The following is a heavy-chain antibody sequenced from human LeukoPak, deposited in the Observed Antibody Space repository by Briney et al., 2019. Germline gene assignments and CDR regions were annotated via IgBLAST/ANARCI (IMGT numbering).Heavy chain of an antibody. V-gene: IGHV4-31*03. Sequence: PSETLSLTCTVSGGSISSGGYYWSWIRQHPGKGLEWIGYIYYSGSTYYNPSLKSRVTISVDTSKNQFSLKLNSVTAADTAVYYCARVKGTAAGVPDYWGQRTLVTVSS. CDR1: GGSISSGGYY. D-gene: IGHD6-13*01. J-gene: IGHJ4*02. CDR2: IYYSGST. CDR3: ARVKGTAAGVPDY.